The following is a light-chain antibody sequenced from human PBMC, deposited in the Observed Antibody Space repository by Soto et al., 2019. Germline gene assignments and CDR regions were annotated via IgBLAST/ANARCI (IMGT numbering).Light chain of an antibody. Sequence: DIQMTQSPSTLSASVGDRVTITCRASQGISNGLAWYQQEPGKVPKLLIYAASTLQSGVPSRFSGSGSGTDFTLTISSLQPEDVATYYWQKYNSAPGTFGPGTKVAIK. CDR3: QKYNSAPGT. V-gene: IGKV1-27*01. J-gene: IGKJ3*01. CDR2: AAS. CDR1: QGISNG.